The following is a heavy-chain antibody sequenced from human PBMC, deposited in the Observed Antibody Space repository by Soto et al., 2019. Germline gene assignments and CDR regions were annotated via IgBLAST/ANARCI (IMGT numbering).Heavy chain of an antibody. D-gene: IGHD6-13*01. CDR3: ATQQQLTTFEF. Sequence: QVQLVQSGAEVKKPGSSVKVSCKASGGTFHNYAISWVRQAPGQGLEWMGGSVPIFNTSHFAEKFQGRLTLTADKSTSTAFMELIGLRSDDTAVYFCATQQQLTTFEFWGQGTLVSVSS. J-gene: IGHJ4*02. V-gene: IGHV1-69*06. CDR1: GGTFHNYA. CDR2: SVPIFNTS.